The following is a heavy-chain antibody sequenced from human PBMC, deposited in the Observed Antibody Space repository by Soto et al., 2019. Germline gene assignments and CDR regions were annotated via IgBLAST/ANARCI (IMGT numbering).Heavy chain of an antibody. CDR1: GCSISSSSYY. D-gene: IGHD3-3*01. Sequence: SETLSLTCTVSGCSISSSSYYWGWIRQPPGKGLEWIGSIYYSGSTYYNPSLKSRVTISVDTSKNQFSLKLSSVTAADTAVYYCARHPQDFWSGYFSQGWFDPWGQGTLVTVSS. CDR2: IYYSGST. J-gene: IGHJ5*02. V-gene: IGHV4-39*01. CDR3: ARHPQDFWSGYFSQGWFDP.